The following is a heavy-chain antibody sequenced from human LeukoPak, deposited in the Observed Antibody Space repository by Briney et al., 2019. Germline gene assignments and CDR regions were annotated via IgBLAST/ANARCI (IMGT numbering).Heavy chain of an antibody. Sequence: SETLSLTCAVYGGSFSGYYWSWIRQPPGKGLEWIGEINHSGSTNYNPSLKSRVTISVDTSKNQFSLKLSSVTAADTAVYYCARHAHYDFWSGYLGLLDYWGQGTLVTVSS. CDR1: GGSFSGYY. CDR3: ARHAHYDFWSGYLGLLDY. V-gene: IGHV4-34*01. CDR2: INHSGST. J-gene: IGHJ4*02. D-gene: IGHD3-3*01.